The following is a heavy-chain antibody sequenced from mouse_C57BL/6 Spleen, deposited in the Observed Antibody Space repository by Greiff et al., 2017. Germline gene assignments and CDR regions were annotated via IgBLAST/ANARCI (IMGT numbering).Heavy chain of an antibody. Sequence: EVQLQQSGTVLARPGASVKMSCKTSGYTFTSYWMHWVKQRPGQGLEWIGAIYPGNSDTSYNQKFKGKAKLTAVTSASTAYMELSSLTNEDSAVYYCTRGAVVATDYFDYSGQGTTLTVSS. J-gene: IGHJ2*01. D-gene: IGHD1-1*01. CDR2: IYPGNSDT. CDR1: GYTFTSYW. V-gene: IGHV1-5*01. CDR3: TRGAVVATDYFDY.